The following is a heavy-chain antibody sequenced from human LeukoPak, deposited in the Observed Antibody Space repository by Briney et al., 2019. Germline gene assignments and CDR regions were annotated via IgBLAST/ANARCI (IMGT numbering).Heavy chain of an antibody. J-gene: IGHJ4*02. D-gene: IGHD2-2*01. V-gene: IGHV3-7*01. CDR1: GFTFSSYW. CDR3: ASASPPYCSSTSCYDY. CDR2: IKQDGSEK. Sequence: GGSLRLSCAASGFTFSSYWMSWVRQAPGKGLEWVANIKQDGSEKYYVGSVKGRFTISRDNAKNSLYLQMNSLRAEDTAVYYCASASPPYCSSTSCYDYWGQGTLVTVSS.